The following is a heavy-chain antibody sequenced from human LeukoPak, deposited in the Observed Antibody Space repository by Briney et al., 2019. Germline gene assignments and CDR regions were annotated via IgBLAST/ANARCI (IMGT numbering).Heavy chain of an antibody. CDR1: GYTFTNYD. Sequence: ASVKVSCKASGYTFTNYDINWVRQAPGQGLEWMGWMSPKSGNTGYAQKFQGRVTMTSDTSIRTAYMELSSLTSEDTAVYYCARTPPKGDIDDWGQGALVTVSS. CDR2: MSPKSGNT. J-gene: IGHJ4*02. D-gene: IGHD2-21*02. V-gene: IGHV1-8*01. CDR3: ARTPPKGDIDD.